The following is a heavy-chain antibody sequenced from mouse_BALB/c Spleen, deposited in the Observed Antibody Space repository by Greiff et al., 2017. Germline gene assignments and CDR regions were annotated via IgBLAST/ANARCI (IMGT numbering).Heavy chain of an antibody. V-gene: IGHV1-4*02. CDR2: INPSSGYT. Sequence: VQLQESAAELARPGASVKMSCKASGYTFTSYTMHWVKQRPGQGLEWIGYINPSSGYTEYNQKFKDKTTLTADKSSSTAYMQLSSLTSEDSAVYYCASHYYGSSYDWFAYWGQGTLVTVSA. CDR1: GYTFTSYT. D-gene: IGHD1-1*01. CDR3: ASHYYGSSYDWFAY. J-gene: IGHJ3*01.